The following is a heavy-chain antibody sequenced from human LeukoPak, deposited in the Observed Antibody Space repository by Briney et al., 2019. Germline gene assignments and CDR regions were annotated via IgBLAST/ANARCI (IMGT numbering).Heavy chain of an antibody. J-gene: IGHJ6*03. CDR2: ITTSSNYI. V-gene: IGHV3-21*01. CDR3: ARDRVTTSSWPRVEYYYMDV. Sequence: GGSLRLSCAASGFTFSAYNMNWVRRTPGKGLEWVSSITTSSNYIFYADSVRGRFTISRDNAENSLYLQMNSLRDEDTAVYYCARDRVTTSSWPRVEYYYMDVWGKGTTVTISS. D-gene: IGHD4-11*01. CDR1: GFTFSAYN.